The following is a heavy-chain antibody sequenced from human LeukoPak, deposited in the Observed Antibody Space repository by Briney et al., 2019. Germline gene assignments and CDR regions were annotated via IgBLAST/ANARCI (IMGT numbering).Heavy chain of an antibody. Sequence: GGSLRLSCAASGFTFTSHAVSWVRQAPGKGLKWTSAISGSGDSTYYADSVKGRFTISRDNSRNTVYLQMNSPRAEDTAVYYCARDFWDDFEYFDLWGRGTLVTVSS. CDR1: GFTFTSHA. CDR3: ARDFWDDFEYFDL. J-gene: IGHJ2*01. CDR2: ISGSGDST. V-gene: IGHV3-23*01. D-gene: IGHD3-3*01.